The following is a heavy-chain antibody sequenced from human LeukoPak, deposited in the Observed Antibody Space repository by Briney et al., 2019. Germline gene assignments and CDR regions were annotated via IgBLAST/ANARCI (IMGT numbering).Heavy chain of an antibody. CDR2: IKQDGSEK. CDR1: GFTFDDYA. D-gene: IGHD3-22*01. V-gene: IGHV3-7*01. CDR3: ARAHKKSVTTIVRNKRPFDY. Sequence: GGSLRLSCAASGFTFDDYAMHWVRQAPGKGLEWVANIKQDGSEKYYVDSVKGRFTISRDNAKNSLYLQMNSLRAEDTAVYYCARAHKKSVTTIVRNKRPFDYWGQGTLVTVSS. J-gene: IGHJ4*02.